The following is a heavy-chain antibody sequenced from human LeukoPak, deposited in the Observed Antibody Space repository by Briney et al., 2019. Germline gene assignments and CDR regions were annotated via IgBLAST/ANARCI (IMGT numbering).Heavy chain of an antibody. CDR3: ARLPMGIVVVTAPFDAFDI. CDR1: GGSFSGYY. V-gene: IGHV4-34*01. D-gene: IGHD2-21*02. CDR2: INHSGST. J-gene: IGHJ3*02. Sequence: SETLSLTCAVYGGSFSGYYWSWIRQPPGKGLEWIGEINHSGSTNYNPSLKSRVTISVDTSKNQFSLKLSSVTAADTAVYYCARLPMGIVVVTAPFDAFDIWGQGTMVTVSS.